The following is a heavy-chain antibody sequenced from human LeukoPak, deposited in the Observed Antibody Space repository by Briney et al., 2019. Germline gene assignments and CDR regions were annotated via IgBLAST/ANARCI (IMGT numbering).Heavy chain of an antibody. CDR2: ISYDGSNK. J-gene: IGHJ6*04. Sequence: GGSLLLSCAAAGFTFSSYAMHWVRQAPGKGLEWVAVISYDGSNKYYADSVKGRFTISRDNSKNTLYLQMNSLRAEDTAVYYCARGDDILTGAPYYYYGMDVWGKGTTVTVPS. CDR3: ARGDDILTGAPYYYYGMDV. CDR1: GFTFSSYA. V-gene: IGHV3-30*04. D-gene: IGHD3-9*01.